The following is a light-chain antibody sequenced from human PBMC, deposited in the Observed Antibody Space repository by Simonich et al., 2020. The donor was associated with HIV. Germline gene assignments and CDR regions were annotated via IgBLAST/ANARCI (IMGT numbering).Light chain of an antibody. Sequence: EIVLTQSPGTLSLSPGERATLSCRASQSVSSSYLAWYQQKPGQAPRLLIYGASSRANGIPDRFSGSGSGKDFTLTISRLEPEDFAVYYCQQYGSSPSTFGQGTKVEIK. CDR1: QSVSSSY. V-gene: IGKV3-20*01. CDR2: GAS. CDR3: QQYGSSPST. J-gene: IGKJ1*01.